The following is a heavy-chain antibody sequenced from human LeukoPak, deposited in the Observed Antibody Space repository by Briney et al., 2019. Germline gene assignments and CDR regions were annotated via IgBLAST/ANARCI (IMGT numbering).Heavy chain of an antibody. J-gene: IGHJ6*03. CDR2: INPNSGVT. D-gene: IGHD5-12*01. CDR1: GYTFSGFY. CDR3: AKDRYGDYEAPFHYYMDA. Sequence: EASVKVSCKASGYTFSGFYIHWVRQAPGQGLGWMGWINPNSGVTNYAQKLQGRVTITRDTSIDTAYMQLSRLRSDDTAVYYCAKDRYGDYEAPFHYYMDAWGRGTTVTVSS. V-gene: IGHV1-2*02.